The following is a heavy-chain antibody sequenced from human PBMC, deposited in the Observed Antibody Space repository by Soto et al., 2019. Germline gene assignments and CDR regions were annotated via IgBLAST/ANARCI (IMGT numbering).Heavy chain of an antibody. J-gene: IGHJ4*02. CDR3: ARSEATVIAS. D-gene: IGHD4-17*01. CDR2: IFYSGST. V-gene: IGHV4-31*03. Sequence: SETLSLSCTVSGGSISSGGLYWSWIRQHPGKGLEWIGYIFYSGSTYYNPSLKSRVSISVDTSKNQFSLKLSSVTAADTAVYYCARSEATVIASWGQGTLVTVSS. CDR1: GGSISSGGLY.